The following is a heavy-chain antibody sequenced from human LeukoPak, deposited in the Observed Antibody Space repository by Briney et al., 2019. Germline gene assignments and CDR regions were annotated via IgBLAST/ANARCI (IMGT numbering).Heavy chain of an antibody. J-gene: IGHJ4*02. CDR1: GFTFSSYA. Sequence: PGGSLRLSCSASGFTFSSYATHWVRQAPGKGLQYVSAISTNGDGTYFADSVKGRFTLSRDNSKNTLFLQMRSLRPEDTAVYYCAKGDGSNSQPDYWGQGTLITVSS. D-gene: IGHD4-23*01. CDR3: AKGDGSNSQPDY. V-gene: IGHV3-64D*06. CDR2: ISTNGDGT.